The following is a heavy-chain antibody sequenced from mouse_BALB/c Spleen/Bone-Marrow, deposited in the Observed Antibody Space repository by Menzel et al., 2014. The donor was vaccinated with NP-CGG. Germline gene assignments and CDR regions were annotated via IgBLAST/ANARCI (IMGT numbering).Heavy chain of an antibody. CDR2: INSNGGST. CDR3: ARCNYGNYVDYFDY. V-gene: IGHV5-6-3*01. J-gene: IGHJ2*01. CDR1: GFTFSSYG. D-gene: IGHD2-1*01. Sequence: EVMLVESGGGLVQPGGSLKLSCAASGFTFSSYGMSWVRQTPDKRLELVASINSNGGSTYYPDSVKGRFTISRDNAKNTLSMQMSSQKSEDTAVYYCARCNYGNYVDYFDYWGQGTTLTVSS.